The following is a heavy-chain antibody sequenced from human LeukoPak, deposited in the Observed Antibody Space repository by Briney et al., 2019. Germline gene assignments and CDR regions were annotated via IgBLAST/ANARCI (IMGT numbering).Heavy chain of an antibody. CDR2: IKSTGDTT. Sequence: ASVKVSCKTSGYTFTSYHMHWVRQAPGQGLEWVGIIKSTGDTTVYAQKFQGRVTVTRDTSTSTVYMDLSSLSSEDTAVYYCVREDAHTYYFDFWGPGTLVTVSS. D-gene: IGHD2-2*01. V-gene: IGHV1-46*01. J-gene: IGHJ4*02. CDR3: VREDAHTYYFDF. CDR1: GYTFTSYH.